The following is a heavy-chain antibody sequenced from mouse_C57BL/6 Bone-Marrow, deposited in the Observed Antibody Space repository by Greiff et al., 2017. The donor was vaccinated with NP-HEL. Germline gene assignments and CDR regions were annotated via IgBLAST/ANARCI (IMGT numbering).Heavy chain of an antibody. V-gene: IGHV1-72*01. CDR3: ARDTTVVAPYWYVDV. J-gene: IGHJ1*03. Sequence: VQLQQPGAELVKPGASVKLSCKASGYTFTSYWMHWVKQRPGRGLEWIGRIDPNSGGTKYNEKFKSKATLTVDKPSSTAYMQLSSLTSEDSAVYYCARDTTVVAPYWYVDVWGTGTTVTVSS. CDR2: IDPNSGGT. CDR1: GYTFTSYW. D-gene: IGHD1-1*01.